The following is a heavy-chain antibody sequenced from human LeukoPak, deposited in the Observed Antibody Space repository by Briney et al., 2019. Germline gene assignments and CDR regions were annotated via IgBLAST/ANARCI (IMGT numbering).Heavy chain of an antibody. D-gene: IGHD5-24*01. V-gene: IGHV4-39*07. CDR3: AREKVEMATMVDY. CDR2: IYYSGST. Sequence: SSETLSLTCTVSGGSISSSSYYWGWIRQPPGKGLEWIGSIYYSGSTYYNPSLKSRVTISVDTSKNQFSLKLSSVTAADTAVYYCAREKVEMATMVDYWGQGTLVTVSS. CDR1: GGSISSSSYY. J-gene: IGHJ4*02.